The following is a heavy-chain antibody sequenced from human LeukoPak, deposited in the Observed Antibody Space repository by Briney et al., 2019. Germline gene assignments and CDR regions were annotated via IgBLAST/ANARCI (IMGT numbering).Heavy chain of an antibody. CDR2: IRSDGNNK. Sequence: GGSLRLSCAASGFTFSSYGMHWVRQAPGKGLEWVAFIRSDGNNKFYAGSLKGRFTVFRDNSRNNVYLQMNSLRIEDTAVYYCARDTGDYYDSSGYYYAGWFDPWGQGTLVTVSS. V-gene: IGHV3-30*02. J-gene: IGHJ5*02. D-gene: IGHD3-22*01. CDR1: GFTFSSYG. CDR3: ARDTGDYYDSSGYYYAGWFDP.